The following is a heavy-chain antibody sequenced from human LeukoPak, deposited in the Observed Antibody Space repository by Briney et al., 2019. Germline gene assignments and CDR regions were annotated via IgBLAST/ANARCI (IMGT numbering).Heavy chain of an antibody. D-gene: IGHD6-6*01. J-gene: IGHJ4*02. CDR3: ARGAARPHY. CDR1: GGSISSYY. CDR2: IYYSGST. Sequence: SETLSLTCTVPGGSISSYYWSWIRQPPGKGLEWIGYIYYSGSTNYNPSLKSRVTISVDTSKNQFSLKLSSVTAADTAVYYCARGAARPHYWGQGTLVTVSS. V-gene: IGHV4-59*01.